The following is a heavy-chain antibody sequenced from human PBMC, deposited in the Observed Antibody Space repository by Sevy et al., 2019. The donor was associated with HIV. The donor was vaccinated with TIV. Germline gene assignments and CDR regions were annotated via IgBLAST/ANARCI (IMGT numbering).Heavy chain of an antibody. Sequence: GGSLRLSCAASGFTFSSYWMHWVHQAPGKGLVWVSRINSDGSSTSDADSVKGRFTISRDNAKNTLYLQMNSLRAEDTAVYYCARDQGYCSRGSCYDYRGQGTLVTVSS. CDR2: INSDGSST. V-gene: IGHV3-74*01. D-gene: IGHD2-15*01. CDR3: ARDQGYCSRGSCYDY. J-gene: IGHJ4*02. CDR1: GFTFSSYW.